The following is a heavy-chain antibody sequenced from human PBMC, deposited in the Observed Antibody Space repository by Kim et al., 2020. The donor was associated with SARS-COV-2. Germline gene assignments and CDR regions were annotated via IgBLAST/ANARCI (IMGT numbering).Heavy chain of an antibody. D-gene: IGHD2-8*01. J-gene: IGHJ4*02. Sequence: SETLSITCTVSGGSISNYYWSWIRQPRGKRLECGGYIYYSGSTNYNPFLKTRVTISVVTAKNQFSLNLTSVSAADTAGYFCARSPSSKNGNNRLDYWAQG. V-gene: IGHV4-59*01. CDR1: GGSISNYY. CDR2: IYYSGST. CDR3: ARSPSSKNGNNRLDY.